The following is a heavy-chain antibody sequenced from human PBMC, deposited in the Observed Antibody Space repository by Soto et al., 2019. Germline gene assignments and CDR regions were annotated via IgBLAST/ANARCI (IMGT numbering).Heavy chain of an antibody. J-gene: IGHJ4*02. CDR3: ARTQTRGYYDSSGPHDS. CDR2: IYYIGST. V-gene: IGHV4-59*02. D-gene: IGHD3-22*01. Sequence: WGTLSRTAAVADVSVRGSSWSWIRQPPGKGLEWIGYIYYIGSTNYNPSLKSRVTISVDTSKNQFSLKLSSVTAADTAVYYCARTQTRGYYDSSGPHDSWGQGTLVTVS. CDR1: DVSVRGSS.